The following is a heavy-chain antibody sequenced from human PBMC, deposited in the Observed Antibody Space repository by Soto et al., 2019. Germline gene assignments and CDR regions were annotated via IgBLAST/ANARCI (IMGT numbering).Heavy chain of an antibody. CDR2: IWSDGNNR. Sequence: PGGSLRLSCAASRFMFSNHGMHWVRQAPGKGLEWVAVIWSDGNNRYYADSVKGRFTISRDNSKNTVYLQMNSLRAEDTAVYYCVRGDNWNDEASDYWGQGTLVTVSS. D-gene: IGHD1-1*01. J-gene: IGHJ4*02. CDR1: RFMFSNHG. CDR3: VRGDNWNDEASDY. V-gene: IGHV3-33*01.